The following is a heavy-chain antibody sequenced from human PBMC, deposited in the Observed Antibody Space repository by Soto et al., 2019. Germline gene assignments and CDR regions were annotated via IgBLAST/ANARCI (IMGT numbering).Heavy chain of an antibody. CDR2: IKEDGSEK. J-gene: IGHJ6*02. V-gene: IGHV3-7*03. Sequence: PGGSLRLSCAVSGFTFSSSWMSWVRQAPGKGLEWVANIKEDGSEKDYVDPVKGRFTITRDNAKNSLYLQMNNLRAEGTAVYFCTRKRFGMDVWGQGTTVTVSS. CDR1: GFTFSSSW. CDR3: TRKRFGMDV.